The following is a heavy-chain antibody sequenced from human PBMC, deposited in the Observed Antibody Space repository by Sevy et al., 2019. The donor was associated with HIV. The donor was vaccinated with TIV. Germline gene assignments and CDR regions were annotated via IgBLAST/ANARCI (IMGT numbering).Heavy chain of an antibody. CDR1: GFSLNNYW. J-gene: IGHJ4*02. CDR2: IKQDGSVK. Sequence: GGFLRLSCAASGFSLNNYWMNWVRQAPGKGLEWVANIKQDGSVKYYVDSVKGRFTISVDNARNLLYLQMNSLRVEDTALYYCVRAIAAAGSFWGQGTLVTVSS. CDR3: VRAIAAAGSF. D-gene: IGHD6-13*01. V-gene: IGHV3-7*01.